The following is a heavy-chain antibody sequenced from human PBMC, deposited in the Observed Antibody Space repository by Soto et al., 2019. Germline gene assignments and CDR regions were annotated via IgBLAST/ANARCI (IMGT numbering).Heavy chain of an antibody. J-gene: IGHJ4*02. V-gene: IGHV3-30*18. CDR3: AKGSTDFWSGTTYFDY. CDR1: GFTFSSYG. CDR2: ISYDGSNK. Sequence: GGSLRLSCAASGFTFSSYGMHWVRQAPGKGLEWVAVISYDGSNKYYADSVKGRFTISRDNSKNTLYLQMNSLRAEDTAVYYCAKGSTDFWSGTTYFDYWGQGTLVTVSS. D-gene: IGHD3-3*01.